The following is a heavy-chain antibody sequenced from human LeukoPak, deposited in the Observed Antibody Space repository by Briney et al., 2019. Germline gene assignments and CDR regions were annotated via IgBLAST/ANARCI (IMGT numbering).Heavy chain of an antibody. D-gene: IGHD4-17*01. CDR3: ARLRTYANWFDP. J-gene: IGHJ5*02. Sequence: ASVKVSCKASGYTFTGYYMHWVRQAPRQGLEWMGWINPNSGGTNYAQKFQGRVTMTRDTSISTAYMELSRLRSDDTAVYYCARLRTYANWFDPWGQGTLVTVSS. V-gene: IGHV1-2*02. CDR2: INPNSGGT. CDR1: GYTFTGYY.